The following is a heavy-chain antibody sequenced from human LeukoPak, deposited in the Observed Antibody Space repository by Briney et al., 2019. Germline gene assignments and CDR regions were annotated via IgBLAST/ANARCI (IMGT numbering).Heavy chain of an antibody. J-gene: IGHJ4*02. V-gene: IGHV4-34*01. CDR2: INHSGST. CDR1: GGSFSGYY. CDR3: ASGHYPFEY. Sequence: SETLSLTCAVYGGSFSGYYWSWVRQPPGKGLEWIGEINHSGSTNYNPSLKSRVTISVDTSKNQFSLKLSSVAAADTAVYYCASGHYPFEYWGQGTLVTVSS. D-gene: IGHD1-26*01.